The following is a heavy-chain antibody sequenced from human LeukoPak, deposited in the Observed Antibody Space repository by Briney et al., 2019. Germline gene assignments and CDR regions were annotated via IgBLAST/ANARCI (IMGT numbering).Heavy chain of an antibody. Sequence: GGSLRLSCAASGFTFSSYSMNWVRQAPGEGLEWVSYISSLSGTIYYADSVKGQFTISRDNAKNSVYLQMDSLRAEDTAVYYCASDQGGATSYWGQGTLVTVSS. CDR3: ASDQGGATSY. V-gene: IGHV3-48*01. CDR2: ISSLSGTI. CDR1: GFTFSSYS. D-gene: IGHD1-26*01. J-gene: IGHJ4*02.